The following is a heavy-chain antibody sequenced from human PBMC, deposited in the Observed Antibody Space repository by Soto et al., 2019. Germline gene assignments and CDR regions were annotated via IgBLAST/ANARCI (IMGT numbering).Heavy chain of an antibody. V-gene: IGHV3-23*01. Sequence: VGSLRLSCAASGFTFSSYAMSWVRQAPGKGLEWVSAISGSGGSTYYADSVKGRFTISRDNSKNTLYLQMNSLRAEDTAVYYCAKAPRSDYGDFGYFDYWGQGTLVTVSS. CDR3: AKAPRSDYGDFGYFDY. J-gene: IGHJ4*02. D-gene: IGHD4-17*01. CDR2: ISGSGGST. CDR1: GFTFSSYA.